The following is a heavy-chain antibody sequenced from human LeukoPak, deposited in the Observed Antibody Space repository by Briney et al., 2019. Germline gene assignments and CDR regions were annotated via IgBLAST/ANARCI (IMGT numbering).Heavy chain of an antibody. CDR3: AGGVREHLAHNWFDP. D-gene: IGHD3-10*01. Sequence: SETLSLTCTVSADSISSSNYYWGWIRQPPGKGLEWIGSIYHSGSAYYTPSLKSRVTISLDTSKTQVSLNLTSVAAADTAVYYCAGGVREHLAHNWFDPWGQGTQVTVSS. CDR1: ADSISSSNYY. CDR2: IYHSGSA. V-gene: IGHV4-39*07. J-gene: IGHJ5*02.